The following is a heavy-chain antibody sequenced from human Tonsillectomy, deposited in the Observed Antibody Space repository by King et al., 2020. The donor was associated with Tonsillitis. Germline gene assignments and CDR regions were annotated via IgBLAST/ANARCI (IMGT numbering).Heavy chain of an antibody. CDR2: ISGSGGGT. V-gene: IGHV3-23*04. J-gene: IGHJ4*02. D-gene: IGHD2-2*01. Sequence: VQLVESGGGLVQPGGSLRLSCAASGCTFSSYAMSWVRQAPGKGLDWVLAISGSGGGTYYADSVKGRFTISRDNSKTTLYLPMNSLRAEDTAVYYCAKDRYCSSTSCQGDYWGQGTLVTVSS. CDR1: GCTFSSYA. CDR3: AKDRYCSSTSCQGDY.